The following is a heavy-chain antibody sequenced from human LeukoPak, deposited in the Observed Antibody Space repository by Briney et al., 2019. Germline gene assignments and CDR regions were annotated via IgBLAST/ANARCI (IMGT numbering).Heavy chain of an antibody. J-gene: IGHJ4*02. CDR3: ARPGESGSFVY. D-gene: IGHD3-10*01. CDR2: ISYDRSNK. CDR1: GFTFSSYA. Sequence: GGSLRLSCAASGFTFSSYAMHWVRQAPGKGLEWVAVISYDRSNKYYADSVKGRFTISRDNSKNTLYLQMNSLRAEDTAVYYCARPGESGSFVYWGQGTLVTVTS. V-gene: IGHV3-30*04.